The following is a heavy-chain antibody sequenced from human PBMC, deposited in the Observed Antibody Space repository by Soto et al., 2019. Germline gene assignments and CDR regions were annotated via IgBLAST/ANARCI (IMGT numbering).Heavy chain of an antibody. CDR1: GXSGSTNV. CDR2: IYRGGSA. J-gene: IGHJ4*02. Sequence: GSLGLFSADSGXSGSTNVMVWVRQAPGKGPELVSVIYRGGSAYYADSVKGRFTVTRDESKNILYIQMKSMTAEDTALYYCTRGGVEVSYSYGYRPPGYWGQRTL. CDR3: TRGGVEVSYSYGYRPPGY. D-gene: IGHD5-18*01. V-gene: IGHV3-53*01.